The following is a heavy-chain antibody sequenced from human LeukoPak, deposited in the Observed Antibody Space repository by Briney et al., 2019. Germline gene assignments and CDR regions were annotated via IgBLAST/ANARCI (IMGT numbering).Heavy chain of an antibody. V-gene: IGHV4-39*01. D-gene: IGHD4-17*01. CDR2: IYYSGST. CDR3: ASSSSTVTTSKNFDY. Sequence: PSETLSLTCTVSGGSISSSSYYWGWIRQPPGKGLEWIGSIYYSGSTYYNPSLKSRVSISVDTSKNQFPLKLSSVTAADTAVYYCASSSSTVTTSKNFDYWGQGTLVTVSS. J-gene: IGHJ4*02. CDR1: GGSISSSSYY.